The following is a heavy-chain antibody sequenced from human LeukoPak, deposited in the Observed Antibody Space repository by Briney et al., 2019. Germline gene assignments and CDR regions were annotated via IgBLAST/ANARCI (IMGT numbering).Heavy chain of an antibody. CDR1: GYSISSGYY. CDR2: IYYSGST. V-gene: IGHV4-38-2*01. D-gene: IGHD2-2*01. J-gene: IGHJ3*02. CDR3: ARTLGYCSSTSCQGGAFDI. Sequence: SETLSLTCAVSGYSISSGYYWGWIRQPPGKGLEWIGSIYYSGSTYYNPSLKSRVTISVDTSKNQFSLKLSSVTAADTAVYYCARTLGYCSSTSCQGGAFDIWGQGTMVTVSS.